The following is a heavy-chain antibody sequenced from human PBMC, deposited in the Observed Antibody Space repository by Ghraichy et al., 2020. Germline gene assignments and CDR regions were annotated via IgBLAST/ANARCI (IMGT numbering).Heavy chain of an antibody. D-gene: IGHD2-2*02. J-gene: IGHJ4*02. Sequence: SETLSLTCTVSGGSISSSSYYWGWIRQPPGKGLEWIGSMYYSGTTYYNPSLKSRVTISVDTSKNQVSLNLNSVTAADTAVYYCARYGAGSPYGLYRDFDYWGQGTLVTVSS. CDR1: GGSISSSSYY. V-gene: IGHV4-39*01. CDR3: ARYGAGSPYGLYRDFDY. CDR2: MYYSGTT.